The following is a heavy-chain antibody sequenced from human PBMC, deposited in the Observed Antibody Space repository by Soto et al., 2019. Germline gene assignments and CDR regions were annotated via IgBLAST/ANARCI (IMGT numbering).Heavy chain of an antibody. CDR2: INPNSGAT. J-gene: IGHJ3*02. V-gene: IGHV1-2*02. D-gene: IGHD3-10*01. CDR1: GYTFTCYY. Sequence: ASVKVSCKASGYTFTCYYMHWVRQAPGQGRVWMGWINPNSGATNYAQKFQGRVAMTRATSISTGYMELSRLRSYDTSVYYCARPIQVWCGELLSGDAFDIWAQGTMVT. CDR3: ARPIQVWCGELLSGDAFDI.